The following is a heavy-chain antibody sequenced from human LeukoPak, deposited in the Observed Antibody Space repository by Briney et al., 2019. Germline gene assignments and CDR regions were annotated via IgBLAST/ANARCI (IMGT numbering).Heavy chain of an antibody. V-gene: IGHV3-48*03. CDR3: ARGMGDAFDI. D-gene: IGHD3-16*01. CDR2: ISSSSSTI. CDR1: GFTFSSYE. J-gene: IGHJ3*02. Sequence: PGGSLRLSCAASGFTFSSYEMNWVRQAPGKGLEWVSYISSSSSTIYYADSVKGRFTISRDNAKNSLYLQMNSLRAEDTAVYYCARGMGDAFDIWGQGTMVTVSS.